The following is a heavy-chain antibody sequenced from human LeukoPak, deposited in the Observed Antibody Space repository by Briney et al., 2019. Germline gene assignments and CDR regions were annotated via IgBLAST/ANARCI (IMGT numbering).Heavy chain of an antibody. Sequence: PGGSLRLSCAASGLTFSSYAMSWVRQAPGKGLEWVSAISTSGGVTYYADSVRGRFTISRDNPKNTLYLQMNSLRAEDTALYYCAKSYSSGWYDFDYWGQGTLVTVSS. J-gene: IGHJ4*02. CDR2: ISTSGGVT. V-gene: IGHV3-23*01. CDR1: GLTFSSYA. CDR3: AKSYSSGWYDFDY. D-gene: IGHD6-19*01.